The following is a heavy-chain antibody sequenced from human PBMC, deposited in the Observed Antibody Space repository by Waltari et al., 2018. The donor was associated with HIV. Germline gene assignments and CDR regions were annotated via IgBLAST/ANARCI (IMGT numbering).Heavy chain of an antibody. J-gene: IGHJ4*02. Sequence: QVQLQQWGAGLLKPSETLSLTCAVYGNSLSGYYWSWIRQSPERGLEWIVEINYSGRTNYNPSLKSRVTISVDTSKNQFSLKLNSVTAADTAVYYCARGGPDGNWELFDWGEGTLVTVSS. V-gene: IGHV4-34*02. CDR2: INYSGRT. CDR3: ARGGPDGNWELFD. D-gene: IGHD1-26*01. CDR1: GNSLSGYY.